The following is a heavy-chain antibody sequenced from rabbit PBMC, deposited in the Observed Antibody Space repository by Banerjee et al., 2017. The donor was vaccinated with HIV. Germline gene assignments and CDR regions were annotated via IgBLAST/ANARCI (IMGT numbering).Heavy chain of an antibody. CDR1: GFSFSSYW. D-gene: IGHD4-1*01. CDR2: IGAGSGSA. J-gene: IGHJ4*01. Sequence: QEQLVESGGGLVQPEGSLTLTCTASGFSFSSYWMCWVRQAPGKGLEWIGCIGAGSGSALYVSWAKGRFTISKTSSTTVTLQMTSLTAADTATYFCARDLAGVIGWNFNLWGPGTLVTVS. CDR3: ARDLAGVIGWNFNL. V-gene: IGHV1S45*01.